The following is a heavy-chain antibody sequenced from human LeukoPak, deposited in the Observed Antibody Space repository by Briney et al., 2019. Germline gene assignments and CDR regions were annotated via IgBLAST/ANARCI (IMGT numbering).Heavy chain of an antibody. J-gene: IGHJ4*02. CDR1: GYSVSSGYY. CDR2: IYHSGST. Sequence: SETLSLTCAVSGYSVSSGYYWGWIRQPPGKGQAWIGSIYHSGSTYYNPSLKSRVTISVDTSKNQFSLKLSSVTAADTAVYYCASFVGAATTSHIDYWGQGTLVTVSS. D-gene: IGHD1-26*01. V-gene: IGHV4-38-2*01. CDR3: ASFVGAATTSHIDY.